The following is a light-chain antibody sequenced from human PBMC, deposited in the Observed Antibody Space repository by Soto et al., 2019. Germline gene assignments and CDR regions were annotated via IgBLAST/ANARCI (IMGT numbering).Light chain of an antibody. CDR2: DVS. Sequence: QSVLTQPRSVSGSPGQSVTISCTGSSSDVGTYKYVSWYQQHPGKAPKLMIYDVSQRPSGVPDRFSGSKSGNTASLTISGLQAEDESDYYCCSYAGRYSPVFGGGTKLTVL. CDR1: SSDVGTYKY. J-gene: IGLJ2*01. CDR3: CSYAGRYSPV. V-gene: IGLV2-11*01.